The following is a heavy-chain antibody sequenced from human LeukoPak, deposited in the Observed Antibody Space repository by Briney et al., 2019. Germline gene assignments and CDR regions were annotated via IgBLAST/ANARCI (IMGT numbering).Heavy chain of an antibody. CDR3: ARDGTTGTTYYCYGMDV. V-gene: IGHV1-69*04. J-gene: IGHJ6*02. CDR1: GGTFSSYA. D-gene: IGHD1-1*01. CDR2: IIPILGIA. Sequence: SVKVSCKASGGTFSSYAISWVRQAPGQGLEWMGRIIPILGIANYAQKFQGRVTITADKSTSTAYMELSSLRSEDTAVYYCARDGTTGTTYYCYGMDVWGQGTTVTVSS.